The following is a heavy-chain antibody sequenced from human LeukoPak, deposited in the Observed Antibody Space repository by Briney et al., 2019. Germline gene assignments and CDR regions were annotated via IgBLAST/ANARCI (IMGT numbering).Heavy chain of an antibody. D-gene: IGHD6-19*01. V-gene: IGHV3-23*01. CDR1: GFTFSSYA. Sequence: GGSLRLSCAASGFTFSSYAMSWVRQAPRKGLEWVSAISNSASSTYYADSVKGRSTISRDNSKNTLYLQMNSLRAEDTAVYYCTKDGAGTYYGMDVWGQGTTVTVSS. CDR2: ISNSASST. J-gene: IGHJ6*02. CDR3: TKDGAGTYYGMDV.